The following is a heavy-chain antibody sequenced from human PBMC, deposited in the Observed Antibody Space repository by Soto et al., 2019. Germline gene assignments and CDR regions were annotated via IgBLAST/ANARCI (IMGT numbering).Heavy chain of an antibody. V-gene: IGHV3-73*01. CDR2: IRSKANSYAT. CDR3: TRPHSSGYYSDY. Sequence: PGGSLRLSCAASGFTFSGSAMHWVRQASGKGLEWVGRIRSKANSYATAYAASVKGRFTISRDDSKNTAYLQMNSLKTEDTAVYYCTRPHSSGYYSDYWGQGTLVTVSS. J-gene: IGHJ4*02. D-gene: IGHD3-22*01. CDR1: GFTFSGSA.